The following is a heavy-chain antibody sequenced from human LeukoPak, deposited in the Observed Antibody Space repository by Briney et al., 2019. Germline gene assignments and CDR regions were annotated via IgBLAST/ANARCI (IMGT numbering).Heavy chain of an antibody. CDR2: IYRNGDT. J-gene: IGHJ6*03. D-gene: IGHD3-22*01. V-gene: IGHV4-38-2*02. CDR3: ARAKRDYYDNSGYESYYYFMDV. Sequence: SETLSLTCTVSGGSISSDWYWGWVRQPPGNGLEWIGAIYRNGDTYYNPSLKSRVTISLDTSKNQFSLRLNSVTAADTAVYYCARAKRDYYDNSGYESYYYFMDVWGKGTTVTVSS. CDR1: GGSISSDWY.